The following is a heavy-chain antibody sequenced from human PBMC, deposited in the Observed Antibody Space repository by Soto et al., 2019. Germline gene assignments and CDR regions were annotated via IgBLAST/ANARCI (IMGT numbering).Heavy chain of an antibody. Sequence: QITLKESGPTLVNPTQTLTLTCTFSGFSLNTSGMGVAWIRQPPGKALEWLAVIYWGDDKRYSPSLKSRLTITKDTSKNQVVLTVANMDPVDTATYYCALIYCSSSTCYAGSYYMDVWGKGTTVTVSS. CDR2: IYWGDDK. CDR1: GFSLNTSGMG. CDR3: ALIYCSSSTCYAGSYYMDV. D-gene: IGHD2-2*01. V-gene: IGHV2-5*02. J-gene: IGHJ6*03.